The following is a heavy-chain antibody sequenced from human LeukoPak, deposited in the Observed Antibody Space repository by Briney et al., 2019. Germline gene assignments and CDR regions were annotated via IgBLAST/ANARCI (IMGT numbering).Heavy chain of an antibody. D-gene: IGHD3-22*01. CDR3: ARGVAYDSSGVGDY. CDR2: MYPNSGNT. CDR1: GYTFTSYD. V-gene: IGHV1-8*03. Sequence: GASVKVSCKASGYTFTSYDINWVRQATGQGLEWMGWMYPNSGNTGYAQKFQGRVTITRNTSISTAYMELSSLRSEDTAVYYCARGVAYDSSGVGDYWGQGTLVTVSS. J-gene: IGHJ4*02.